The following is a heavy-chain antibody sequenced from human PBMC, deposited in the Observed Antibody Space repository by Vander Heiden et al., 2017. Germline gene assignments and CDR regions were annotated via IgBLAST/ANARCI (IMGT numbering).Heavy chain of an antibody. Sequence: EVQLVESGGGLVQPGGSLRLSCAASGFTFSSYDMPWVRQATGKGLEWVSAIGTAGDTYYPGSVKGRFTISRENAKNSLYLQMNSLRAGDTAVYYCARGLAGAYSGSYYFDYWGQGTLVTVSS. CDR3: ARGLAGAYSGSYYFDY. D-gene: IGHD1-26*01. V-gene: IGHV3-13*01. CDR2: IGTAGDT. CDR1: GFTFSSYD. J-gene: IGHJ4*02.